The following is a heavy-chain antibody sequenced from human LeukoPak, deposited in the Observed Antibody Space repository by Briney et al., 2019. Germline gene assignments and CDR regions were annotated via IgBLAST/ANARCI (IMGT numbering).Heavy chain of an antibody. CDR1: GFTFSSYA. CDR2: FGGSGGST. J-gene: IGHJ1*01. V-gene: IGHV3-23*01. D-gene: IGHD3-16*01. Sequence: GGSLRLSCAASGFTFSSYAMSWVRQAPGKGWDWAQVFGGSGGSTYYADSVKGRFTISRGNSKNTLYLQMNSLRAEDTAVYYCAKDRYDYVWGSPGEYLQHWGQGTLVTVSS. CDR3: AKDRYDYVWGSPGEYLQH.